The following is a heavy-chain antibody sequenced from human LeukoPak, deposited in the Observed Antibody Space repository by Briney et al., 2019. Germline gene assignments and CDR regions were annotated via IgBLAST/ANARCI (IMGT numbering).Heavy chain of an antibody. CDR3: ARSASSTSRSAFGI. CDR1: GGSLSSNY. V-gene: IGHV4-59*13. Sequence: KPSETLSLTCTISGGSLSSNYWSWIRQPPGKGLEWIGYCHYSGNTNYNPSLKSRATISVDMSKNQFSLTLNSVTAADTAVYYCARSASSTSRSAFGIWGQGTRVTASS. CDR2: CHYSGNT. J-gene: IGHJ3*02.